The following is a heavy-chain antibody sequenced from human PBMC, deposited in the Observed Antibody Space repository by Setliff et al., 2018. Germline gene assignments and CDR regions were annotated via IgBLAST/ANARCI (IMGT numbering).Heavy chain of an antibody. D-gene: IGHD1-1*01. Sequence: SETLSLTCKVSGDSMNSGVYYWAWIRQPPGKGLEWIGRIYSGGTTYYNASLKSRLTLSVDTSKNQVSLNLRSVTAADTAVYYCARTGTYRYFDYWGQGALVTVSS. CDR1: GDSMNSGVYY. CDR2: IYSGGTT. CDR3: ARTGTYRYFDY. V-gene: IGHV4-39*01. J-gene: IGHJ4*02.